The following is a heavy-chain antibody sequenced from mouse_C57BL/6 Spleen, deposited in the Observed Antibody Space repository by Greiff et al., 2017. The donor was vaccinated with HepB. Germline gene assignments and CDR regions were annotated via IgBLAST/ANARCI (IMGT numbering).Heavy chain of an antibody. J-gene: IGHJ3*01. V-gene: IGHV1-42*01. Sequence: VQLQQSGPELVKPGASVKISCKASGYSFTGYYMNWVKQSPEKSLEWIGEINPSTGGTTYNQTFKAKATLTVDKSSSTAYMQLKSLTSEDSAVYYCARERELLFAYWGQGTLVTVSA. CDR2: INPSTGGT. CDR3: ARERELLFAY. CDR1: GYSFTGYY.